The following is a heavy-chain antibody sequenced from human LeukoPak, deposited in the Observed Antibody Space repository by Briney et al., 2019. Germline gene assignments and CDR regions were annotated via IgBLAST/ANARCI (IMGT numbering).Heavy chain of an antibody. Sequence: PGGSLRLSCAASGFTFSSYWMHWVRQAPGKGLVWVSRINSDGSSTSYADPVKGRFTISRDNAKNTLYLQMNSLRAEDTAVYYCAPSEGYYYDSSGQIDYWGQGTLVTVSS. D-gene: IGHD3-22*01. CDR2: INSDGSST. J-gene: IGHJ4*02. CDR3: APSEGYYYDSSGQIDY. CDR1: GFTFSSYW. V-gene: IGHV3-74*01.